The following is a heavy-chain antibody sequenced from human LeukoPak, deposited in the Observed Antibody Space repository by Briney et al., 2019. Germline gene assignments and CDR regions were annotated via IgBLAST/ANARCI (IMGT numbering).Heavy chain of an antibody. CDR3: EKDTGSIGGVISNGFDP. Sequence: GGSLRLSCAASGFTFSSYAMSWVRQAPGKGLEWVSAISGSGGSTYYADSVKGRFTISRDNSKNTLYLQMNSLRAGDTAVYYCEKDTGSIGGVISNGFDPWGQGTLVTVSS. J-gene: IGHJ5*02. CDR1: GFTFSSYA. D-gene: IGHD3-16*02. CDR2: ISGSGGST. V-gene: IGHV3-23*01.